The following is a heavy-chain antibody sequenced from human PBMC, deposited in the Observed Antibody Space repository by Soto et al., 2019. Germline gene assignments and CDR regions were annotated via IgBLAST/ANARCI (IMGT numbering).Heavy chain of an antibody. Sequence: QLQLQESGPGLVKPSETLSLTCTVSGGSISSSSYYWGWIRQPPGKGLEWIGSIYYSGSTYYNPSLKSRVTISVDTSKNQFSLKLSSVTAADTAVYYCARRGDYGEKGWMYYGMDVWGQGTTVTVSS. V-gene: IGHV4-39*01. CDR3: ARRGDYGEKGWMYYGMDV. CDR1: GGSISSSSYY. D-gene: IGHD4-17*01. CDR2: IYYSGST. J-gene: IGHJ6*02.